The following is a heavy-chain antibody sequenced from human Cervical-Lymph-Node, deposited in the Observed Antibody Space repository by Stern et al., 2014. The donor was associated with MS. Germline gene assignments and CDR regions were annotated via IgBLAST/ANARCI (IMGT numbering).Heavy chain of an antibody. CDR3: AREGFTSGRCGAFDN. CDR2: MSYDGYSK. Sequence: QDQLVESGGGVVQPGRSLRLSCATSAFTFRTSILHWVRQAPGKGLAWVAAMSYDGYSKDYADSVKGRFTLSRDNSKNTLYLQMDSLRVDDTAVYYCAREGFTSGRCGAFDNWGQGAQVTVSS. D-gene: IGHD6-19*01. J-gene: IGHJ3*02. CDR1: AFTFRTSI. V-gene: IGHV3-30-3*01.